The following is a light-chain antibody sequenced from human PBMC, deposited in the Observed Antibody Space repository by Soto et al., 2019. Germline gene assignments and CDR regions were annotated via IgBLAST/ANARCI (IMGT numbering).Light chain of an antibody. J-gene: IGKJ2*01. CDR3: QQYHNWPPEGT. CDR2: GTS. Sequence: EVVMTQSPATLSVSPGERATLSCRASQSVSSNLAWYQHKPGQAPRLLIYGTSNRSAGVPARFSGSGSGTEFTLTISSLQSEDFAVYYCQQYHNWPPEGTFGQGTKLEIK. V-gene: IGKV3-15*01. CDR1: QSVSSN.